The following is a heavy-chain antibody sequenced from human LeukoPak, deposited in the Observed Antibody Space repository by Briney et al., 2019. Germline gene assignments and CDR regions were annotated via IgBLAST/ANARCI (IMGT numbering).Heavy chain of an antibody. Sequence: GGSLRLSCAASGFTFSSYSLNWVRQAPGKGLEWVSYITSSSSSIYYADSVKGRFTISRDNAKNSLYLRMNSLRAEDTAMYYCARDYCSGGRCYPVDYWGQGTLVTVSS. J-gene: IGHJ4*02. D-gene: IGHD2-15*01. CDR2: ITSSSSSI. CDR1: GFTFSSYS. CDR3: ARDYCSGGRCYPVDY. V-gene: IGHV3-48*04.